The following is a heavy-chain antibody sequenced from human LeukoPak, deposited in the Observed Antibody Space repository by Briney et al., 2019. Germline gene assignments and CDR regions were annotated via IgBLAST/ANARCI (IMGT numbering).Heavy chain of an antibody. V-gene: IGHV4-59*12. J-gene: IGHJ4*02. CDR1: GDSLRDFF. Sequence: SETLSLTCTVSGDSLRDFFWSWIRQPPGKGLEWIGYVHASVSTIYNPSLKSRVTLSIDTSKNQFSLKLSSVTAADTAVYYCARGVDYYGVWGQGTLVTVSS. CDR2: VHASVST. D-gene: IGHD3-10*01. CDR3: ARGVDYYGV.